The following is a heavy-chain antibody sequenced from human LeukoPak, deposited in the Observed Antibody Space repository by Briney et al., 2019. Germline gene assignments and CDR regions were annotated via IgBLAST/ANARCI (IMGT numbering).Heavy chain of an antibody. CDR3: ARGTYCGGDCWDV. CDR2: IYHSGST. V-gene: IGHV4-30-2*01. CDR1: GGSISSGGYS. D-gene: IGHD2-21*02. Sequence: SETLSLTCAVSGGSISSGGYSWSWIRQPPGKGLEWIGYIYHSGSTYYNPSLKSRVTISVDRSKNQFSLKLSSVTAADTAVYYCARGTYCGGDCWDVWGQGTTVTVSS. J-gene: IGHJ6*02.